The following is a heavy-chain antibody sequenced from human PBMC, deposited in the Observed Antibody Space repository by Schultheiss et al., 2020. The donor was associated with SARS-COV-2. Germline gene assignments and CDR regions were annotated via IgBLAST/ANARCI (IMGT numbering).Heavy chain of an antibody. CDR2: IKTTSEGGTT. CDR1: GFTFSDAW. J-gene: IGHJ3*01. Sequence: GGSLRLSCAASGFTFSDAWMTWVRQAPGKGLEWVGRIKTTSEGGTTHYTAPVIGRFIISRDDSRNMLYLQMNSLTAEDTAVYYCARDNTIFRGPIIRETRPYDAFDLWGQGTMVTVSS. CDR3: ARDNTIFRGPIIRETRPYDAFDL. D-gene: IGHD3-10*01. V-gene: IGHV3-15*01.